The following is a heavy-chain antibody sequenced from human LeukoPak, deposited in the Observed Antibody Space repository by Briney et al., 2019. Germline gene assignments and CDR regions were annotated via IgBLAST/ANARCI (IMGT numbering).Heavy chain of an antibody. D-gene: IGHD2-21*02. Sequence: SVKVSCKASGGTFSSYAISWVRQAPGQGLEWMGRIIPILGIASYAQKFQGRVTITADKSTSTAYMELSSLRSEDTAVYYCARDGSYIVVVTANPFDIWGQGTIVTVSS. CDR3: ARDGSYIVVVTANPFDI. V-gene: IGHV1-69*04. J-gene: IGHJ3*02. CDR1: GGTFSSYA. CDR2: IIPILGIA.